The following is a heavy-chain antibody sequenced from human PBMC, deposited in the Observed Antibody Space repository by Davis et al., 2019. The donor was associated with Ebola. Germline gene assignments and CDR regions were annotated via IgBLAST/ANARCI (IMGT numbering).Heavy chain of an antibody. CDR1: GYTFTSYG. CDR2: INPHNGNT. J-gene: IGHJ4*02. CDR3: ARDLWELLRASNLPFDY. D-gene: IGHD1-26*01. Sequence: AASVKVSCKASGYTFTSYGITWVRQAPGQGLEWMGWINPHNGNTNYAQNVQGRVTMTTDTSTSTAYMELRSLRSDDTAVYYCARDLWELLRASNLPFDYWGQGTLVTVSS. V-gene: IGHV1-18*04.